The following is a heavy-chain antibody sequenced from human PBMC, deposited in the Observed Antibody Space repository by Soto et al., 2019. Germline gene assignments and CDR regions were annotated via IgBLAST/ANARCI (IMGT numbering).Heavy chain of an antibody. CDR2: VYNAEGT. Sequence: QVQLQQSGPGLVKPSETLSLTCTVSSGPDWSHHCCWIRQPQGRGLEWIWYVYNAEGTSYNPSLSSRGTISADIATTHNSLTLTSVTAADTAVHYCVGEGIVIHHGLVDVLGQATTGRVSS. V-gene: IGHV4-4*08. J-gene: IGHJ6*02. CDR1: SGPDWSHH. D-gene: IGHD3-16*02. CDR3: VGEGIVIHHGLVDV.